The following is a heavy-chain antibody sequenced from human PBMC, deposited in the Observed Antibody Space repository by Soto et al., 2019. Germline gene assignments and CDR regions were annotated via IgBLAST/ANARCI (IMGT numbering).Heavy chain of an antibody. J-gene: IGHJ5*02. CDR3: ASAPPIMITFGGVISWFAP. Sequence: QVQLVQSGAEVKKPGASVKVSCKASGYTFTSYYMHWVRQAPGQGLEWMGIINPSGGSTSYAQKFQDRVTMTRATSTSTVYMERSSLRSEDTAVYYWASAPPIMITFGGVISWFAPWGQGTLVTVSS. CDR2: INPSGGST. V-gene: IGHV1-46*01. D-gene: IGHD3-16*02. CDR1: GYTFTSYY.